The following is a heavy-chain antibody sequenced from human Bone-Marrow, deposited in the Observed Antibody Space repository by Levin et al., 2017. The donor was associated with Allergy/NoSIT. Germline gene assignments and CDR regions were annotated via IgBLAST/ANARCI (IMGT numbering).Heavy chain of an antibody. D-gene: IGHD2-15*01. J-gene: IGHJ5*02. CDR3: AKEKGRFGFRCSGGSCDPRKNWFDP. Sequence: PGGSLRLSCAASGFTFSSYGMHWVRQAPGKGLEWVAVISYDGSNKYYADSVKGRFTISRDNSKNTLYLQMNSLRAEDTAVYYCAKEKGRFGFRCSGGSCDPRKNWFDPWGQGTLVTVSS. CDR1: GFTFSSYG. CDR2: ISYDGSNK. V-gene: IGHV3-30*18.